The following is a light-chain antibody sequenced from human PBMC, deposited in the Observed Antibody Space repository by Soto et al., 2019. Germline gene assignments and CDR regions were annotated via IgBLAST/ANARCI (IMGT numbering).Light chain of an antibody. CDR2: DAS. CDR3: QQYNTYPWT. Sequence: DIQMTQSPSSLSASVGDRVTITCRASQGIRNDLGWYQQKPGKAPKLLLYDASTLQSGVPSRFSGSGSGTDFTLTISRLHPDDFATYYCQQYNTYPWTFGQGTKVDIK. V-gene: IGKV1-17*01. J-gene: IGKJ1*01. CDR1: QGIRND.